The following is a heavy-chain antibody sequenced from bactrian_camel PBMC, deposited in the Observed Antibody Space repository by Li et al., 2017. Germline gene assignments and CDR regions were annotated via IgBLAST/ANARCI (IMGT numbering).Heavy chain of an antibody. Sequence: LSCSASTSAFNDGYCGVWFRQAPGKERVGVAAIGDDGRTTYVDSVNGRFTISRDNDKHTVYLQMNNLKPEDTGMYYCALDPDRFICTTFPADFDDWGQGTQVTVS. J-gene: IGHJ6*01. D-gene: IGHD6*01. CDR1: TSAFNDGY. CDR3: ALDPDRFICTTFPADFDD. V-gene: IGHV3S53*01. CDR2: IGDDGRT.